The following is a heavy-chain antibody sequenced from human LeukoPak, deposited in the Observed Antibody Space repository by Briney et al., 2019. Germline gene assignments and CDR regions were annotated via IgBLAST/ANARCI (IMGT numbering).Heavy chain of an antibody. D-gene: IGHD2-2*01. CDR2: ISYDERNK. CDR1: GFTFNTYG. J-gene: IGHJ4*02. CDR3: ANGAVYCTSPKYPTGSAPSCFAH. Sequence: GGSLRLSCEASGFTFNTYGMHWVRRAPGKGLEWLAVISYDERNKYYADSVKGRFTISRDNSKNTLYLQMSSLRPEDTAVYYCANGAVYCTSPKYPTGSAPSCFAHWGQGTLVTVSS. V-gene: IGHV3-30*18.